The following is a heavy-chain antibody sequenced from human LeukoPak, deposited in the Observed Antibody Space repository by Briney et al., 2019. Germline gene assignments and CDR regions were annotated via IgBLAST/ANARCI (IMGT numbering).Heavy chain of an antibody. V-gene: IGHV5-51*01. CDR3: ARVQATDAFDI. Sequence: GESPKISRKGSGYSFNSYWIGWVRQMPGKGQESMGIIYPGDSDTRYSPSFQGQVTISSDKYISTAYLQWSSLKASDTGMYYCARVQATDAFDIWGQGTMVTVCS. CDR2: IYPGDSDT. CDR1: GYSFNSYW. J-gene: IGHJ3*02.